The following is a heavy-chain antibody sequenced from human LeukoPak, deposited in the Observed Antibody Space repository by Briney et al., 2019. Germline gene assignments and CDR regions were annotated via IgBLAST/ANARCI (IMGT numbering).Heavy chain of an antibody. CDR3: AKIGGYSYGPPVDY. Sequence: ASVKVSCKASGYTFTGYYMHWVRQAPGQGLEWMGWINPNSGGTNYAQKFQGRVTITADKSTSTAYMELSSLRSEDTAVYYCAKIGGYSYGPPVDYWGQGTLVTVSS. D-gene: IGHD5-18*01. V-gene: IGHV1-2*02. CDR1: GYTFTGYY. J-gene: IGHJ4*02. CDR2: INPNSGGT.